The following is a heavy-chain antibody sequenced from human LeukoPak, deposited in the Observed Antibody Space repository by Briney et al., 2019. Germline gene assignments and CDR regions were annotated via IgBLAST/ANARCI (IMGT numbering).Heavy chain of an antibody. D-gene: IGHD3-22*01. Sequence: ASMKVPCKASGYTFTSYGISWVRLAPGQGLEWMGWISAYNGNTNYAQKLQGRVTMTTDTSTSTAYMELRSLRSDDTAVYYCARDSAYDSSGLDAFDIWGQGTMVTVSS. V-gene: IGHV1-18*01. CDR2: ISAYNGNT. CDR1: GYTFTSYG. CDR3: ARDSAYDSSGLDAFDI. J-gene: IGHJ3*02.